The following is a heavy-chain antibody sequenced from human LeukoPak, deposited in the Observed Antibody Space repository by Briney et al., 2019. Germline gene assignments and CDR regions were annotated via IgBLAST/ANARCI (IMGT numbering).Heavy chain of an antibody. CDR1: GFTLSSYG. CDR3: AKRGPIYSSSPGNYFDY. V-gene: IGHV3-33*06. Sequence: GGSLRLSCAASGFTLSSYGMHWVRQAPGKGLEWVAVIWYDGSNKYYADSVKGRFTISRDNSKNTLYLQMNSLRAEDTAVYYCAKRGPIYSSSPGNYFDYWGQGTLVTVSS. CDR2: IWYDGSNK. J-gene: IGHJ4*02. D-gene: IGHD6-6*01.